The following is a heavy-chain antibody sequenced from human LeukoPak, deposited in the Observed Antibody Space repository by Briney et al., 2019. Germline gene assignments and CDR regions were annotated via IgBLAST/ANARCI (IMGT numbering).Heavy chain of an antibody. J-gene: IGHJ5*02. CDR2: ISGSSKYI. Sequence: GGSLRLSCAASGFTFNTYGMNWVRQAPGKGLEWVSFISGSSKYIYYANSVKGRFTISRDNAKNSLYLHMNSLKAEDTAVYYCARDWGRSGSVGPWGQGTLVTVSS. V-gene: IGHV3-21*01. CDR3: ARDWGRSGSVGP. D-gene: IGHD3-16*01. CDR1: GFTFNTYG.